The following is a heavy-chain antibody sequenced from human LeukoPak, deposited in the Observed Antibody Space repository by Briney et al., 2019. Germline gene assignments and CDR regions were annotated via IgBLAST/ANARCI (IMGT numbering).Heavy chain of an antibody. CDR1: GYTFTSYG. CDR2: ISAYNGNT. D-gene: IGHD3/OR15-3a*01. Sequence: ASVKVSCKASGYTFTSYGISWVRQAPGQGLEWMGWISAYNGNTNYAQKLQGRVTMTTDTSTSTAYMELRSLRSDDTAVYYCARVVPGDFWGMGDYYGMDVWGQGTTVTVSS. CDR3: ARVVPGDFWGMGDYYGMDV. J-gene: IGHJ6*02. V-gene: IGHV1-18*01.